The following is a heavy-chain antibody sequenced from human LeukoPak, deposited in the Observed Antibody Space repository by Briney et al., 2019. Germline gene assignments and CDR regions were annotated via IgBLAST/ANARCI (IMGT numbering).Heavy chain of an antibody. D-gene: IGHD3-10*01. V-gene: IGHV1-2*02. CDR1: GYTFTGYY. CDR3: ARVSSSGDYYDN. J-gene: IGHJ4*02. Sequence: AAVKVCCKASGYTFTGYYMHWVRQAPGQRLEWMGWINPNGGGTNYAQKFQGRVTMTTDTSISTAYMELGGLRYDDTAVYYCARVSSSGDYYDNWGQGTLVTDSS. CDR2: INPNGGGT.